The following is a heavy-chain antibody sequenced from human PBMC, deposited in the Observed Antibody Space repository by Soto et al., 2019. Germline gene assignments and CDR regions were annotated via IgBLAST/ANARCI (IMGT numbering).Heavy chain of an antibody. CDR2: IYYSGST. CDR1: GGSISSGDYY. D-gene: IGHD3-22*01. Sequence: PSETLSLTYTVSGGSISSGDYYWSWIRQPPGKGLEWIGYIYYSGSTYYNPSLKSRVTISVDTSKNQFSLKLSSVTAADTAVYYCARDRYYDSSGSSPRAFDIWGQGTMVTVSS. V-gene: IGHV4-30-4*01. CDR3: ARDRYYDSSGSSPRAFDI. J-gene: IGHJ3*02.